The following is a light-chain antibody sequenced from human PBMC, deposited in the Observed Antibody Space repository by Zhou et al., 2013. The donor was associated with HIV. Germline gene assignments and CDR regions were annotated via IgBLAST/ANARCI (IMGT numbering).Light chain of an antibody. J-gene: IGKJ2*01. CDR3: QQSYSVPPT. CDR1: EDISTY. CDR2: AAS. Sequence: AIRVTQSPSSLSASTGDRVTITCRASEDISTYLAWYQQKSGKAPKILMYAASNLQSGVPSRFSGSGSGADFTLTINSLQPEDFATYFCQQSYSVPPTFGQGTKLEI. V-gene: IGKV1-8*01.